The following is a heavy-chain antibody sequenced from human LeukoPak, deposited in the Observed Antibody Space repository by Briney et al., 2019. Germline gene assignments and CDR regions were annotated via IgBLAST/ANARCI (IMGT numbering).Heavy chain of an antibody. V-gene: IGHV4-34*01. CDR3: ALGYSSGWYFTGRYDY. CDR1: GGSFSGYY. CDR2: INHSGST. D-gene: IGHD6-19*01. Sequence: PSETLSLTCDVYGGSFSGYYWSWIRQPPGKGLEWIGEINHSGSTNYNPSLKSRVTISVDTSKKQFSLRLSSVTAADTAVYYCALGYSSGWYFTGRYDYWGQGTLVTVSS. J-gene: IGHJ4*02.